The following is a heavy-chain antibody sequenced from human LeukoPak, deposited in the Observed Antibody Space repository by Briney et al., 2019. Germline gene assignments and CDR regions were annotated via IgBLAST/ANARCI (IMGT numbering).Heavy chain of an antibody. CDR1: GGSISSSNYY. CDR3: ARHHYDFWSGYPNWFDP. V-gene: IGHV4-39*01. CDR2: IYYSGST. Sequence: SETLSLTCTVSGGSISSSNYYWGWIRQPPGKGLEWIGSIYYSGSTYYNPSLKSRVTISVDTSKNQFSLKLSSVTAADTAVYYCARHHYDFWSGYPNWFDPWGQETLVTVSS. J-gene: IGHJ5*02. D-gene: IGHD3-3*01.